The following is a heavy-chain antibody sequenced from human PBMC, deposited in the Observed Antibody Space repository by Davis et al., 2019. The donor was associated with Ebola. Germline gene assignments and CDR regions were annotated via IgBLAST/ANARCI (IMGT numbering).Heavy chain of an antibody. D-gene: IGHD5-18*01. Sequence: GESLKISCAASGFTFSSYSMNWVRQAPGKGLEWVSYISSSSTIYYADSVKGRFTSSRDNAENSLYLQMNSLRDEDTAVYYCARESDSYGPYYFDHWGQGTLVSVSS. CDR1: GFTFSSYS. V-gene: IGHV3-48*02. CDR3: ARESDSYGPYYFDH. CDR2: ISSSSTI. J-gene: IGHJ4*02.